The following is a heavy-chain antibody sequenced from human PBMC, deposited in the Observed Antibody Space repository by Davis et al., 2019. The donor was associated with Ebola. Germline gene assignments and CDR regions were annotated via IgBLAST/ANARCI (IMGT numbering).Heavy chain of an antibody. Sequence: GESLKISCAASGFTFSSYGMHWVRQAPGKGLEWVAVISYDGSNKYYADSVKGRFTISRDNSKNTLYLQMNSLRAEDTAVYYCARNREVRGVRDWFDPWGQGTLVTVSS. CDR2: ISYDGSNK. CDR1: GFTFSSYG. V-gene: IGHV3-30*03. J-gene: IGHJ5*02. D-gene: IGHD3-10*01. CDR3: ARNREVRGVRDWFDP.